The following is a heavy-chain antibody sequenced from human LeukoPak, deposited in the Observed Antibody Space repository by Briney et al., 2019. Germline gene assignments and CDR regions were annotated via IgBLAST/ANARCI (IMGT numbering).Heavy chain of an antibody. J-gene: IGHJ4*02. Sequence: GGSLRLSCAASGFTFSSYSMNWVRQAPGKGLEWVSSISSSSSYIYYADSVKGRFTISRDNAKSSLYLQMNSLRAEDTAVYYCARDLRAGIQLWLRLFDYWGQGTLVTVSS. V-gene: IGHV3-21*01. CDR3: ARDLRAGIQLWLRLFDY. D-gene: IGHD5-18*01. CDR1: GFTFSSYS. CDR2: ISSSSSYI.